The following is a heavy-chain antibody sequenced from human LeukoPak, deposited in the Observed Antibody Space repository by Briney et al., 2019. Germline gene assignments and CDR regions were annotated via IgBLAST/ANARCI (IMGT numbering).Heavy chain of an antibody. CDR2: ISASNSTI. Sequence: PGGSLRLSCAASGFTFTSYRMNWVRQAPGKGLEWVSYISASNSTIYYADSLKGRFTISRDNAKNSLYLQMNSLRDEDTAVYYCARDSTATSSPIDYWGQGTLVTVSS. CDR3: ARDSTATSSPIDY. J-gene: IGHJ4*02. CDR1: GFTFTSYR. V-gene: IGHV3-48*02.